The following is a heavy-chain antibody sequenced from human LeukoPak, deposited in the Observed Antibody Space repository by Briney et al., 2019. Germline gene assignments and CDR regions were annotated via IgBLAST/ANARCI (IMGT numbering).Heavy chain of an antibody. CDR2: ISAYNGNT. V-gene: IGHV1-18*01. CDR1: GGTFSSYA. CDR3: ATTNQWLVPFDP. J-gene: IGHJ5*02. D-gene: IGHD6-19*01. Sequence: ASVKVSCKASGGTFSSYAISWVRQAPGQGLEWMGWISAYNGNTNYAQKLQGRVTMTTDTSTSTAYMELRSLRSDDTAVYYCATTNQWLVPFDPWGQGTLVTVSS.